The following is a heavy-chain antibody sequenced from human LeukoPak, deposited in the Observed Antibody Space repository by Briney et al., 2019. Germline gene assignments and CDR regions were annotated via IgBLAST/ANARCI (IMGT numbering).Heavy chain of an antibody. CDR2: ISSSSSYI. J-gene: IGHJ4*02. CDR1: GFTFSSYS. V-gene: IGHV3-21*01. CDR3: ARDRTPDEQWLVVGAPGN. Sequence: GGSLRLSCAASGFTFSSYSMNWVRQAPGKGLEWVSSISSSSSYIYYADSVKGRFTISRDNAKNSLYLQMNSLRAEDTAVYYCARDRTPDEQWLVVGAPGNWGQGTLVTVSS. D-gene: IGHD6-19*01.